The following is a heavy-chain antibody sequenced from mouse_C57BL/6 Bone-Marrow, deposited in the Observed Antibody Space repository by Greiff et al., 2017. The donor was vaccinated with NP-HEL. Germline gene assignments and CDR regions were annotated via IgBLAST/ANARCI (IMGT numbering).Heavy chain of an antibody. Sequence: EVQLQQSGGGLVQPGGSMKLSCVASGFTFSNYWMNWVRQSPEKGLEWVAQIRLKSDNYATHYAESVKGRFTISRDDSKSSVYLQMNNLRAEDTGIYYCTVLITTVPSYYFDYWGQGTTLTVSS. CDR1: GFTFSNYW. V-gene: IGHV6-3*01. CDR3: TVLITTVPSYYFDY. D-gene: IGHD1-1*01. J-gene: IGHJ2*01. CDR2: IRLKSDNYAT.